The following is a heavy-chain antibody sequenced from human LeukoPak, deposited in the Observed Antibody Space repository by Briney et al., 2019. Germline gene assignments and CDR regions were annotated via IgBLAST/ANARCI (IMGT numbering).Heavy chain of an antibody. Sequence: GASVKVSCKASGYTFTSYAMHWVRQAPGQRLEWMGWINAGNGNTKYSQKFQGRVTITRDTSASTAYMALSTLRSEDTAVYYCARGPLRFLGGIDYWGQGTLVTVSS. D-gene: IGHD3-3*01. J-gene: IGHJ4*02. CDR2: INAGNGNT. CDR3: ARGPLRFLGGIDY. V-gene: IGHV1-3*01. CDR1: GYTFTSYA.